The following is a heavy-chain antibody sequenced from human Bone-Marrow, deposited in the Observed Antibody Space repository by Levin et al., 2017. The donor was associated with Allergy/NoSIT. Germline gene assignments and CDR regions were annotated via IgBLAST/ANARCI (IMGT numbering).Heavy chain of an antibody. J-gene: IGHJ6*02. CDR1: GFTFSSYG. CDR3: ARDWRRGDYYYGMDV. CDR2: IWYDGSNK. D-gene: IGHD3-10*01. V-gene: IGHV3-33*01. Sequence: GESLKISCAASGFTFSSYGMHWVRQAPGKGLEWVAVIWYDGSNKYYADSVKGRFTISRDNSKNTLYLQMNSLRAEDTAVYYCARDWRRGDYYYGMDVWGQGTTVTVSS.